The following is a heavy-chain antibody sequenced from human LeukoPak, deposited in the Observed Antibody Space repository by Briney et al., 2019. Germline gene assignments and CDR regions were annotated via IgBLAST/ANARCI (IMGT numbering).Heavy chain of an antibody. CDR2: IYSGGSA. Sequence: GGSLRLSCAASGFTVSGNYMSWVRQAPGKGLEWVSAIYSGGSAYYADSVKGRFTISRDNAKNSLYLQMNSLRAEDTAVYYCARDVSNWGQGTLVTVSS. D-gene: IGHD2-8*01. V-gene: IGHV3-66*01. J-gene: IGHJ4*02. CDR3: ARDVSN. CDR1: GFTVSGNY.